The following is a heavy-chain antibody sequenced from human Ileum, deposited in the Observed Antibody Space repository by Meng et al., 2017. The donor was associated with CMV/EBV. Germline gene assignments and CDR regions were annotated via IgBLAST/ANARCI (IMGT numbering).Heavy chain of an antibody. CDR1: GGSDSTVSYY. J-gene: IGHJ4*02. CDR3: ARVGLVRGILAQYDY. Sequence: SGGSDSTVSYYWGWVRQPPGKGLEWIVNIYYTGNTYYNPSLKSRVTTSIHTSKNQFSLSLRSLTAADTAVYYCARVGLVRGILAQYDYWGQGTLVTVSS. V-gene: IGHV4-39*07. D-gene: IGHD3-10*01. CDR2: IYYTGNT.